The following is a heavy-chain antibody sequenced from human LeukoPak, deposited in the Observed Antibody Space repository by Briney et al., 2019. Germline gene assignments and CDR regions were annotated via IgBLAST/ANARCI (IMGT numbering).Heavy chain of an antibody. J-gene: IGHJ6*03. CDR3: ASSGTPHLYYYYYYMDV. D-gene: IGHD6-25*01. CDR2: ISSSSSTI. CDR1: GFTFSSYS. Sequence: PGGSLSLSCAASGFTFSSYSVNWVRQAPGKGMEWVSYISSSSSTIYDADSVKGRFTISRDNAKNSLYLQMNSLRAEDTAVYYCASSGTPHLYYYYYYMDVWGKGTTVTVSS. V-gene: IGHV3-48*04.